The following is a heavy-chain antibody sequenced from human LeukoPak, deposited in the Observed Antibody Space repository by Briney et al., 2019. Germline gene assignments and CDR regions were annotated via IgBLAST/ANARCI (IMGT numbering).Heavy chain of an antibody. V-gene: IGHV1-69*13. CDR1: GGTFSSYA. J-gene: IGHJ5*02. D-gene: IGHD3-16*01. CDR2: IIPIFGTA. CDR3: ARGKKYVASDVYWFDP. Sequence: SVKVSCKASGGTFSSYAISWVRQAPGQGLEWMGGIIPIFGTANYAQKFQGRVTITADESTSTAYMELSSLTSEDSAMYYCARGKKYVASDVYWFDPWGQGTQVTVSS.